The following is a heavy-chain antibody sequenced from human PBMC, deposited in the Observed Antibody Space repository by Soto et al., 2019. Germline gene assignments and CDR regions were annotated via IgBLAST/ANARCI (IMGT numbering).Heavy chain of an antibody. CDR2: ISSSSSYI. CDR3: AGGGGGGAAAGTFFDY. D-gene: IGHD6-13*01. Sequence: GGSLRLSCAASGFTFSSYSMNWVRQAPGKGLEWVSSISSSSSYIYYADSVKGRFTISRDNAKNSLYLQMNSLRAEDAAVYYCAGGGGGGAAAGTFFDYWGQGTLVTVSS. V-gene: IGHV3-21*01. CDR1: GFTFSSYS. J-gene: IGHJ4*02.